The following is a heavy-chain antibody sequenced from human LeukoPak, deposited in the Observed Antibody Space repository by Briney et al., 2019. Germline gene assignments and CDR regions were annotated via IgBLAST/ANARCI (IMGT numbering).Heavy chain of an antibody. Sequence: PSETLSLTCTVSGGSISSSSYSWGWIRQPPGKGLEWIGSIYYSGSTYYNPSLKSRVTISVDTSKNQFSLKLSSVTAADTAVYYCAREEDDGSQNYYYYGMDVWGQGTTVTVSS. V-gene: IGHV4-39*01. CDR1: GGSISSSSYS. J-gene: IGHJ6*02. CDR2: IYYSGST. CDR3: AREEDDGSQNYYYYGMDV. D-gene: IGHD5-24*01.